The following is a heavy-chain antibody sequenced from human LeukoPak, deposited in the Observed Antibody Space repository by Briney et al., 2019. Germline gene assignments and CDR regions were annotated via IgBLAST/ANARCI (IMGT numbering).Heavy chain of an antibody. Sequence: SETLSLTCAVYGGSFSGYYWSWIRQPPGKGLEWIGEINHSGSTNYNPSLKSRVTISVDTSKNQFSLKLSSVTAADTAVYYCARGQWFGELLPPSGMDVWGQGTTVTVSS. V-gene: IGHV4-34*01. CDR2: INHSGST. J-gene: IGHJ6*02. CDR1: GGSFSGYY. CDR3: ARGQWFGELLPPSGMDV. D-gene: IGHD3-10*01.